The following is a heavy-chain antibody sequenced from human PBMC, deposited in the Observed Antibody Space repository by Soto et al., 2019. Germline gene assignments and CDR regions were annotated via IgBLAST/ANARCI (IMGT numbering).Heavy chain of an antibody. J-gene: IGHJ4*02. CDR1: GGSISSYY. V-gene: IGHV4-59*12. CDR2: IYYSGST. D-gene: IGHD5-12*01. CDR3: AGASSGYDYFDY. Sequence: PSETLSLTCTVSGGSISSYYWSWIRQPPGKGLEWIGYIYYSGSTNYNPSLKSRVTISVDTSKNQFSLKLSSVTAADTAVYYCAGASSGYDYFDYWGQGTLVTVSS.